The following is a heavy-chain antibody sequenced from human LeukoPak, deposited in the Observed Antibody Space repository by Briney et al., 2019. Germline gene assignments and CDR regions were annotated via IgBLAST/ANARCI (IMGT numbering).Heavy chain of an antibody. D-gene: IGHD3-10*01. CDR3: AKDSYVSGRPLHTFDV. J-gene: IGHJ3*01. V-gene: IGHV3-23*01. CDR2: ISGDGAST. Sequence: GGSLRLSCAASGFTFAIHAMTWVRQAPGKGLEWVSGISGDGASTHYAESVKGQFTISRDNSQNTLFLQMNSLRVEDTAIYYCAKDSYVSGRPLHTFDVWGQGTMVTVSS. CDR1: GFTFAIHA.